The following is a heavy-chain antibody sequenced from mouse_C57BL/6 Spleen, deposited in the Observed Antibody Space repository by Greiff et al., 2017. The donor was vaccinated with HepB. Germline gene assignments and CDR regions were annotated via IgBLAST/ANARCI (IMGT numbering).Heavy chain of an antibody. D-gene: IGHD2-4*01. CDR3: TREDDYDGVYYAMDY. V-gene: IGHV5-9-1*02. CDR2: ISSGGDYI. Sequence: DVQLVESGEGLVKPGGSLKLSCAASGFTFSSYAMSWVRQTPEKRLEWVAYISSGGDYIYYADTVKGRFTISRDNARNTLYLQMSSLKSEDTAMYYCTREDDYDGVYYAMDYWGQGTSVTVSS. J-gene: IGHJ4*01. CDR1: GFTFSSYA.